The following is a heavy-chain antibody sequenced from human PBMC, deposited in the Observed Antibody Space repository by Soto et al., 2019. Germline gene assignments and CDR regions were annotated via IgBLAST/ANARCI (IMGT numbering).Heavy chain of an antibody. J-gene: IGHJ4*02. CDR2: INPNSGGT. V-gene: IGHV1-2*04. CDR3: ARGFGHCSGGSCYSSVYYFDY. CDR1: GYTFTGYY. Sequence: GASVKVSCKASGYTFTGYYMHWVRPAPGQGLEWMGWINPNSGGTNYAQKFQGWVTMTRDTSISTAYMELSRLRSDDTAVYYCARGFGHCSGGSCYSSVYYFDYWGQGTLVTVSS. D-gene: IGHD2-15*01.